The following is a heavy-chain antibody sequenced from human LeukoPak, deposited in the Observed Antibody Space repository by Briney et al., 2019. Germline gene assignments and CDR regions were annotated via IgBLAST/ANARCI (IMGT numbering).Heavy chain of an antibody. CDR2: INHSGST. J-gene: IGHJ3*02. Sequence: MASETLSLTCAVYGGSFSGYYWSWIRQPPGKGLEWIGEINHSGSTNYNPSLKSRVTISVDTSKNQFSLKLSSATAADTAVYYCASLMTTQDHDAFDIWGQGTMVTVSS. CDR3: ASLMTTQDHDAFDI. D-gene: IGHD4-11*01. V-gene: IGHV4-34*01. CDR1: GGSFSGYY.